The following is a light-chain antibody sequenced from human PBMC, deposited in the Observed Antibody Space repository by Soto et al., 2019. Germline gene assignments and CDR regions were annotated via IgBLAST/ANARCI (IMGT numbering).Light chain of an antibody. CDR2: LGS. CDR3: MQALQTHRT. J-gene: IGKJ1*01. Sequence: DIVMTQSPLSLPVTPGEPASISCRSSQSLLHSNGYNYLDWYLQKPGQSPQLLIYLGSNRASGVPDRFSGSGSGTDFTLKISRVEAEDVGVYYCMQALQTHRTFGRGTKVEIK. CDR1: QSLLHSNGYNY. V-gene: IGKV2-28*01.